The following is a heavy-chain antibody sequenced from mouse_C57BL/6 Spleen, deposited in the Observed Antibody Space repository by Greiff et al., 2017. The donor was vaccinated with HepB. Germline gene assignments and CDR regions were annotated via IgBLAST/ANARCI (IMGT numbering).Heavy chain of an antibody. J-gene: IGHJ4*01. CDR2: IDPETGGT. Sequence: QVQLQQSGAELVRPGASVTLSCKASGYTFTDYDMHWVKQTPVHGLEWIGAIDPETGGTAYNQKFKGKAILTADKSSSTAYMELRSLTSEDSAVYYCTRPRLRYAMDYWGQGTSVTVSS. CDR1: GYTFTDYD. CDR3: TRPRLRYAMDY. D-gene: IGHD2-4*01. V-gene: IGHV1-15*01.